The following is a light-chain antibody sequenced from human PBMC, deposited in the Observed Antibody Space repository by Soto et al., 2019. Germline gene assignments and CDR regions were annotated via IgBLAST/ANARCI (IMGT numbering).Light chain of an antibody. CDR3: QHRSPWPPGAT. J-gene: IGKJ4*01. Sequence: EVVLTQSPATLSLSPGERATLSCSASQSVSTYLAWYQHKPGQAPRLLIYDASIRATGTPARFSGGGSGTDFTLTISSLAPEDLAVYYCQHRSPWPPGATFGGGTKVEIK. CDR1: QSVSTY. V-gene: IGKV3-11*01. CDR2: DAS.